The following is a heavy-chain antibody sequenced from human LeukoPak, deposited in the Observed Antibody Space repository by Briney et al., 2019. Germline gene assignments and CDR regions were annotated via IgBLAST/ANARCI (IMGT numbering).Heavy chain of an antibody. CDR1: GGSISSYY. V-gene: IGHV4-59*01. Sequence: PSETLSLTCTVSGGSISSYYWSWIRQPPGKGLEWIGYIYYSGSTNYNPPLKSRVTISVDTSKNQFSLKLSSVTAADTAVYYCATMGYSSGWVPKAGYYGMDVWGQGTTVTVSS. CDR3: ATMGYSSGWVPKAGYYGMDV. D-gene: IGHD6-19*01. J-gene: IGHJ6*02. CDR2: IYYSGST.